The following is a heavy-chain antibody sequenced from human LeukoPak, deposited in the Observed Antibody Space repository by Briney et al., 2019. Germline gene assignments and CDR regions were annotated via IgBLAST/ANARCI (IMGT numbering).Heavy chain of an antibody. CDR1: GGSISSSNW. D-gene: IGHD2-2*01. V-gene: IGHV4-4*02. Sequence: PSETLSLTCAVSGGSISSSNWWSWVRQPPGKGLEWIGEIYHSGSTNYNPSLKSRVTISVDKSKNQFSLKLSSVTAADTAVYYCATAGYCSSTSCYWMDYWGQGTLVTVSS. CDR3: ATAGYCSSTSCYWMDY. J-gene: IGHJ4*02. CDR2: IYHSGST.